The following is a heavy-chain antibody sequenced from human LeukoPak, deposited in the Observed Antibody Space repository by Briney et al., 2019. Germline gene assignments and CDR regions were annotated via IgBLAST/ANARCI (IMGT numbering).Heavy chain of an antibody. D-gene: IGHD3-22*01. Sequence: GGSLRLSCGASGFTFTNYWMTWVRQAPGKGLDWVVKIKEDGSEEWFADSVKGRFTISRDNTRNSIFLQMNSLRSEDTAVYYCARDLLFQSSGYRPLDTWGRGTLVSVSS. CDR3: ARDLLFQSSGYRPLDT. J-gene: IGHJ5*02. CDR1: GFTFTNYW. V-gene: IGHV3-7*01. CDR2: IKEDGSEE.